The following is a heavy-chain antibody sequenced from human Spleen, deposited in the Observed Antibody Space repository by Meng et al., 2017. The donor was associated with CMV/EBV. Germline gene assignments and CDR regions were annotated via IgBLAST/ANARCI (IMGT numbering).Heavy chain of an antibody. CDR1: RFTFSSHG. D-gene: IGHD2-21*01. J-gene: IGHJ4*02. CDR3: AKDVGGDWHFDY. CDR2: ISGGGENT. V-gene: IGHV3-23*01. Sequence: GGSLRLSCAAFRFTFSSHGMHWVRQAPGKGLEWVSTISGGGENTHYADSVKGRFTISRDNSKNTLYLQMNSLRAEDTAVYHCAKDVGGDWHFDYWGQGTLVTVSS.